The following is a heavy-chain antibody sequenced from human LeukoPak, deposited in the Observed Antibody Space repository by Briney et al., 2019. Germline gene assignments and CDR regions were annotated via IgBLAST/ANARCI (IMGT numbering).Heavy chain of an antibody. V-gene: IGHV4-61*01. CDR1: GGSISSGSYY. Sequence: SETLSLTCTVSGGSISSGSYYWSWIRQPPGKGLEWIGYIYYSGSTNYNPSLKSRVTISVDTSKNQFSLKLSSVTAADTAVYYCTRHPPIPAFENGLDVWGQGTTVTVSS. CDR3: TRHPPIPAFENGLDV. J-gene: IGHJ6*02. CDR2: IYYSGST. D-gene: IGHD2-2*01.